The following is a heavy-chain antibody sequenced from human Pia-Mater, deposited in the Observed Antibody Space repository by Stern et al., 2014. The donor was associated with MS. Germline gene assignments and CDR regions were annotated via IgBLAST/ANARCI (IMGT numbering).Heavy chain of an antibody. CDR1: GFTLRSYG. D-gene: IGHD2-15*01. CDR2: ISNDGNEK. Sequence: VQLVESGGGVVQPGRSLRLSCAASGFTLRSYGMHWVRPAPGKGLEWGAVISNDGNEKYYTDSVKGRFTISRDNSKNTLYLQMNSLTTEDTAVYYCAKDRLFCSGGGCYAMDVWGQGTTVTVSS. J-gene: IGHJ6*02. CDR3: AKDRLFCSGGGCYAMDV. V-gene: IGHV3-30*18.